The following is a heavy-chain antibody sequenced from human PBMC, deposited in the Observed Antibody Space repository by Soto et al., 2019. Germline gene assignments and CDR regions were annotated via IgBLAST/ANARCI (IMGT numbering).Heavy chain of an antibody. CDR3: ARGRYDFDY. D-gene: IGHD3-3*01. CDR1: GGSVRSATYY. V-gene: IGHV4-61*01. CDR2: IYYSGST. Sequence: SETLSLTCKVSGGSVRSATYYWGWIRQPPGKGLEWIGYIYYSGSTNYSPSLTSRVTISADTSKNQFSLKLSSVTAADTAVYYCARGRYDFDYWGQGTLVTVSS. J-gene: IGHJ4*02.